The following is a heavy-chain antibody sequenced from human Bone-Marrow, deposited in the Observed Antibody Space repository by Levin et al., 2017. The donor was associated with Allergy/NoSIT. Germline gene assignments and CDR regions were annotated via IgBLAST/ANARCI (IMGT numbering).Heavy chain of an antibody. CDR3: AKSVGGHCSSTSCPPAHWYFDL. Sequence: AGGSLRLSCAASGFTFSSYAMSWVRQAPGKGLEWVSAISGSGGSTYYADSVKGRFTISRDNSKNTLYLQMNSLRAEDTAVYYCAKSVGGHCSSTSCPPAHWYFDLWGRGTLVTVSS. CDR2: ISGSGGST. CDR1: GFTFSSYA. J-gene: IGHJ2*01. V-gene: IGHV3-23*01. D-gene: IGHD2-2*01.